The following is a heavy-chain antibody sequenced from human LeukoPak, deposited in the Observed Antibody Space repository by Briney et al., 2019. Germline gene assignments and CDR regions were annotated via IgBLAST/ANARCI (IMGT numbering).Heavy chain of an antibody. Sequence: GGSLRLSCVASGFTLRSYVMYWVRQTPGKGLEWVSSISGSGDSTFYADSVKGRFSISRDNSKNTLYLQVNGLRTEDTAVYYCAKDRLLNCRGDCYIFDYWGQGTVVTVSS. CDR1: GFTLRSYV. J-gene: IGHJ4*02. CDR3: AKDRLLNCRGDCYIFDY. D-gene: IGHD2-21*02. V-gene: IGHV3-23*01. CDR2: ISGSGDST.